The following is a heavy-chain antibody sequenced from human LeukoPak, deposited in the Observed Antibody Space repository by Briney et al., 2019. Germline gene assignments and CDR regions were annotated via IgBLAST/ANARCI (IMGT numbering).Heavy chain of an antibody. CDR2: IDPSDSYT. J-gene: IGHJ4*02. V-gene: IGHV5-10-1*01. CDR3: ARHLRGSGSYFDY. CDR1: EYSFTSYW. D-gene: IGHD3-10*01. Sequence: GESLKISCKGSEYSFTSYWISWVRQMPGKGLEWMGRIDPSDSYTNYSPPFQGHVTISVDKSISTAFLQWSSLKASDTAMYYCARHLRGSGSYFDYWGQGTLVTVSS.